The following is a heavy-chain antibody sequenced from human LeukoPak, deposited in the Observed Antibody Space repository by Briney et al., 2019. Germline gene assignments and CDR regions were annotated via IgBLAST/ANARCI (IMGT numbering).Heavy chain of an antibody. CDR3: ARDSRGWGAFDI. CDR2: IYSGGST. J-gene: IGHJ3*02. V-gene: IGHV3-53*01. CDR1: GFTFSSYA. D-gene: IGHD3-10*01. Sequence: GGSLRLSCAASGFTFSSYAMSWVRQAPGKGLEWVSVIYSGGSTYYADSVKGRFTISRDNSKNTPYLQMNSLRAEDTAVYYCARDSRGWGAFDIWGQGTMVTVSS.